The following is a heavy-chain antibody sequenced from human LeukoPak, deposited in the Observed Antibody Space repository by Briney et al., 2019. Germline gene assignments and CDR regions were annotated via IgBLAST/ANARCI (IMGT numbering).Heavy chain of an antibody. Sequence: GRSLRLSCAASGFTSSSYAMHWVRQAPGKGLEWVAVISYDGSNKYYADSVKGRFTISRDNSKNTLYLQMNSLRAEDTAVYYCARDRWFGDHFDYWGQGTLVTVSS. CDR1: GFTSSSYA. D-gene: IGHD3-10*01. V-gene: IGHV3-30-3*01. CDR3: ARDRWFGDHFDY. CDR2: ISYDGSNK. J-gene: IGHJ4*02.